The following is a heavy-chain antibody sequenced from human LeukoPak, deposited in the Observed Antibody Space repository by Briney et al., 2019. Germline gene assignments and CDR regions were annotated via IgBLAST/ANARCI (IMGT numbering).Heavy chain of an antibody. J-gene: IGHJ4*02. D-gene: IGHD1-1*01. Sequence: SETLSLTCTVSGGSISSSSYYWGWIRQSPGTGLEWIGSIYYSGTTYYNPSLKSRVTISIDTSKNQFSLKLSSVTAADTAMYYCARDNDQLGLDPFDYWGRGTLVTVSS. CDR1: GGSISSSSYY. CDR2: IYYSGTT. CDR3: ARDNDQLGLDPFDY. V-gene: IGHV4-39*07.